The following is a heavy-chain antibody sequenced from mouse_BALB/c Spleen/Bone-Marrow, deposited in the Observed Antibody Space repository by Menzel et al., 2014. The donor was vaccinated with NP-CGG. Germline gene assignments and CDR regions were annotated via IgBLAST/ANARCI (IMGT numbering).Heavy chain of an antibody. CDR3: ARYYYGSSYAMDY. CDR2: IDPANGNT. Sequence: VQLQQSGAELVKPGASVKLSCTASGFNIKDTYMHWVKQRPEQGLGWIGRIDPANGNTKYDPKFQGKATITADTSSNTAYLQLSSLTSEDTAVYYCARYYYGSSYAMDYWGQGTSVTVSP. J-gene: IGHJ4*01. V-gene: IGHV14-3*02. D-gene: IGHD1-1*01. CDR1: GFNIKDTY.